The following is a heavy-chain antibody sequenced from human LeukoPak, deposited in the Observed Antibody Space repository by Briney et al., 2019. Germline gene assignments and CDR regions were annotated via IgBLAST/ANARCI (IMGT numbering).Heavy chain of an antibody. J-gene: IGHJ4*02. V-gene: IGHV1-46*01. Sequence: SSVTVSCKASGYTFTSYYMHWVRQAPGQGLEWMGVINPSGGSTSYAQKFQGRVTMTRDMSTSTVYMELSSLRSEDTAVYYCARDREAYSSSPDSFDYWGQGTLVTVSS. CDR2: INPSGGST. CDR1: GYTFTSYY. CDR3: ARDREAYSSSPDSFDY. D-gene: IGHD6-6*01.